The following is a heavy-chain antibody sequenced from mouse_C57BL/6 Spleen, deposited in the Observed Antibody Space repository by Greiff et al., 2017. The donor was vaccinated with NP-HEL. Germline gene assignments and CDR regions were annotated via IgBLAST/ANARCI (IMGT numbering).Heavy chain of an antibody. J-gene: IGHJ4*01. V-gene: IGHV5-17*01. D-gene: IGHD1-1*01. CDR1: GFTFSDYG. CDR2: ISSGSSTI. CDR3: ARRTTVVEDYYAMDY. Sequence: EVMLVESGGGLVKPGGSLKLSCAASGFTFSDYGMHWVRQAPEQGLEWVAYISSGSSTIYYADTVKGRFTISRDNAKNTLFLQMTSLRSEDTAMYYCARRTTVVEDYYAMDYWGQGTSVTVSS.